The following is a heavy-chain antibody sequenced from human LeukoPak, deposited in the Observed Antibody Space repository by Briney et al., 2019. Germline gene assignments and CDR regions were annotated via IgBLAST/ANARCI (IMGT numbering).Heavy chain of an antibody. D-gene: IGHD1-14*01. CDR2: IYYSGST. J-gene: IGHJ3*02. V-gene: IGHV4-59*08. CDR1: GGSISSYY. CDR3: AKVRSNIWPEDAFDI. Sequence: SETQSLTCTVSGGSISSYYWSWIRQPPGRGLEWIGYIYYSGSTNYNPSLKSRVTISVDTSKNQFSLKLSSVTAADTAVYYCAKVRSNIWPEDAFDIWGQGTMVTVSS.